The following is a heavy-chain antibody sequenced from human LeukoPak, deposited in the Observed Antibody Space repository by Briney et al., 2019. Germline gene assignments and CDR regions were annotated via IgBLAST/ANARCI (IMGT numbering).Heavy chain of an antibody. CDR1: GGSISSYY. J-gene: IGHJ5*02. CDR2: IYTSGST. Sequence: SETLSLTCTVSGGSISSYYWSWIRQPAGKGLEWIGRIYTSGSTDYNPSLKSRVTMSVDTSKNQFSLKLSSVTAADTAVYYCARVLKPGNWFDPWGQGTLVTVSS. CDR3: ARVLKPGNWFDP. V-gene: IGHV4-4*07. D-gene: IGHD2-8*02.